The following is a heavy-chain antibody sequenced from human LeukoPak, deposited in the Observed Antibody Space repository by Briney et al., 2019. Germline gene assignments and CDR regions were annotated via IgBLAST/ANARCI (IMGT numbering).Heavy chain of an antibody. CDR2: IWHDGSNK. V-gene: IGHV3-33*08. Sequence: GGSLRLSCAASGFTFSSYSMNWVRQAPGKGLEWVAVIWHDGSNKYYADSVKGRSTISRDNSKNTLYLQMNSLRAEDTGVYYCVRGKSGMDVWGHGTTVTVSS. CDR1: GFTFSSYS. CDR3: VRGKSGMDV. J-gene: IGHJ6*02.